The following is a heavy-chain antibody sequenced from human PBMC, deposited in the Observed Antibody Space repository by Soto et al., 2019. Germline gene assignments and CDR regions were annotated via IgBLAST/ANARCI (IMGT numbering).Heavy chain of an antibody. CDR2: ISYDGSNK. CDR1: GFTFSSYA. Sequence: QVQLVESGGGVVQPGRSLRLSCAASGFTFSSYAMHWVRQAPGKGLEWVAVISYDGSNKYYADSVKGRFTISRDNSKNKLYLEMNGLRAEDTAVYYCARDGVGLVPAAPSYFDYWGQGTLVTVSS. D-gene: IGHD2-2*01. CDR3: ARDGVGLVPAAPSYFDY. V-gene: IGHV3-30-3*01. J-gene: IGHJ4*02.